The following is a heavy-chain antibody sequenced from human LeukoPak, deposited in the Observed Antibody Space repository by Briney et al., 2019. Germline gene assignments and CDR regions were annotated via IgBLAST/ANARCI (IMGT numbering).Heavy chain of an antibody. Sequence: AGGSLRLSCAASGFTFTNFAMSWVRQAPGKGLEWVSGFSVSDTTTHYADSVKGRFTISRDNAKNTLYLQMNSLRAEDTAVYYCARRDSSGWSHLFDYWGQGTLVTVSS. CDR2: FSVSDTTT. V-gene: IGHV3-23*01. J-gene: IGHJ4*02. D-gene: IGHD6-19*01. CDR1: GFTFTNFA. CDR3: ARRDSSGWSHLFDY.